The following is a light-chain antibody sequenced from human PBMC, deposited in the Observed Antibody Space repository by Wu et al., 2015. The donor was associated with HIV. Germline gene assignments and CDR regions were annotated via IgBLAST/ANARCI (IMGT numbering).Light chain of an antibody. Sequence: VIWMTQSPSLLSASTGDRVTISCRMSQGIGSYLAWYQQKPGKAPELLIYAASTLQTGVPSRFSGSGSGTDFTLTISCLQSEDFATYFCQQYYNYPYTFGQGTKVEIK. CDR2: AAS. V-gene: IGKV1D-8*01. J-gene: IGKJ2*01. CDR1: QGIGSY. CDR3: QQYYNYPYT.